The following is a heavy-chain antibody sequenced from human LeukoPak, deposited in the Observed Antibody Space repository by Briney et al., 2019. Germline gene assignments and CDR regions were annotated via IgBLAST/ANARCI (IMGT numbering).Heavy chain of an antibody. CDR2: INAGNGNT. J-gene: IGHJ4*02. CDR3: AREGYYDSSGYYYGDEWYYFDY. V-gene: IGHV1-3*01. CDR1: GYTFTSYA. D-gene: IGHD3-22*01. Sequence: GASVKVSCKASGYTFTSYAMHWVRQAPGQRLEWMGWINAGNGNTKYSQKFQGRVTITRDTSASTAYMELSSLRSEDTAVYYCAREGYYDSSGYYYGDEWYYFDYWGQGTPVTVSS.